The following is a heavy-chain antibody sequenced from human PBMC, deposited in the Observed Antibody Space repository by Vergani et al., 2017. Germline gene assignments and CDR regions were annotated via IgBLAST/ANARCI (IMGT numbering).Heavy chain of an antibody. D-gene: IGHD7-27*01. CDR2: LCPSGST. J-gene: IGHJ4*02. CDR3: ATGAGPFDI. CDR1: GAPISYWC. V-gene: IGHV4-4*07. Sequence: QVQMQESGPGLVKTSETLSLTCPASGAPISYWCWGWLRQPAGKGLEWIGRLCPSGSTNYKPSLKSRVTMSIDTSKNQFSLKLTSVTAADTAVYYCATGAGPFDIWGQGTLVTVSS.